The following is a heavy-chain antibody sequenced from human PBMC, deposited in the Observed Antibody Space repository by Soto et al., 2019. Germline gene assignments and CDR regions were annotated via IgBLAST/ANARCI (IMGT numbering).Heavy chain of an antibody. V-gene: IGHV3-64D*06. D-gene: IGHD4-17*01. J-gene: IGHJ4*02. Sequence: EVQLVESGGGLVQPGGSLRLSCSASGFTFSSYAMHWVRQAPGKGLEYVSAISSNGGSTYYADSVKGRFTISRDNSKNTLYLQMSSLRAEDTAVYYCVKEDYGDYDGYWGQGTLVTVSS. CDR3: VKEDYGDYDGY. CDR1: GFTFSSYA. CDR2: ISSNGGST.